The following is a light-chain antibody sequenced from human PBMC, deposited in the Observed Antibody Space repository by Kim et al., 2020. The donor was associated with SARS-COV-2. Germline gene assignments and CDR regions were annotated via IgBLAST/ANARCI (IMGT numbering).Light chain of an antibody. CDR1: RGSIVSNY. J-gene: IGLJ3*02. Sequence: GKTVTISCTRSRGSIVSNYVHWDQQRPGSAPTTVIYENNQRPSGVPERFSGSIDTASNSASLTISGLKTEDEADYYCQSYDSSSRVFGGGTQLTVL. CDR2: ENN. CDR3: QSYDSSSRV. V-gene: IGLV6-57*03.